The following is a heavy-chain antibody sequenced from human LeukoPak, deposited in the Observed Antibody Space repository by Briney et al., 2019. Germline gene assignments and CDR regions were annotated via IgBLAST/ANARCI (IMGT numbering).Heavy chain of an antibody. CDR1: GYTFNTYW. J-gene: IGHJ1*01. V-gene: IGHV5-51*01. CDR2: AYPGDSHT. D-gene: IGHD7-27*01. Sequence: GESLAISCKASGYTFNTYWIGWVRQKPGKGLEWMAIAYPGDSHTRYSPSFQGHFTISADKTVTTAYLQWSSLEASDTAVYYCARLSGGSWANTEYFPDWGQGTLVIASS. CDR3: ARLSGGSWANTEYFPD.